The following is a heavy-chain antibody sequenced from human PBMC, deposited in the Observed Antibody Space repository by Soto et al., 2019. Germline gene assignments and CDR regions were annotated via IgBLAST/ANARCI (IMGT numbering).Heavy chain of an antibody. CDR1: GGSISSGGYY. CDR2: IYYSGST. J-gene: IGHJ6*02. Sequence: LSLTCTVSGGSISSGGYYWSWIRQHPGKGLEWIGYIYYSGSTYYNPSLKSRVTISVDTSKNQFSLKLSSVTAADTAVYYCARGSNCSGGSCYFYYYYGMDVWGQGTTVTVSS. D-gene: IGHD2-15*01. V-gene: IGHV4-31*03. CDR3: ARGSNCSGGSCYFYYYYGMDV.